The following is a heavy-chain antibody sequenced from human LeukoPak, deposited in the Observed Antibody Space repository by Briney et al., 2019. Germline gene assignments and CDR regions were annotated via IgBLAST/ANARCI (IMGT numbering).Heavy chain of an antibody. D-gene: IGHD3-10*01. CDR3: ARSRPYGSGSYYRYYYYYGMDV. J-gene: IGHJ6*02. Sequence: SETLSLTCAVYGGSFSGYYWSWIRQPPGKGLEWIGKINHSGSTNYNPSLKSRVTISVDTSKNQFSLKLSSVTAADTAVYYCARSRPYGSGSYYRYYYYYGMDVWGQGTTVTVSS. V-gene: IGHV4-34*01. CDR2: INHSGST. CDR1: GGSFSGYY.